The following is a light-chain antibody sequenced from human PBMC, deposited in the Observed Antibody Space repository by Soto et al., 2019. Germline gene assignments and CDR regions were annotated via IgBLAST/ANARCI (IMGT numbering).Light chain of an antibody. CDR1: QSVSSSY. CDR3: QQRSNWPRAIT. CDR2: GAS. Sequence: EIVVTQSPVIGSLSPGERATLSCIAVQSVSSSYLAWYQQKPGKAPRLLIYGASSRATGIPDRFSGSGSGTDFTLTISSLEPEDFAVYYCQQRSNWPRAITFGQGTRLEIK. J-gene: IGKJ5*01. V-gene: IGKV3D-20*02.